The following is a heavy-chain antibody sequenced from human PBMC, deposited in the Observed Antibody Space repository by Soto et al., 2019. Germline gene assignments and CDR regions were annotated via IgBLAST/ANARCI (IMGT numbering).Heavy chain of an antibody. CDR2: INPSGGST. D-gene: IGHD4-17*01. J-gene: IGHJ3*02. Sequence: ASVKVSCKASGYTFTSYYMHWVRQAPGQGLEWMGIINPSGGSTSYAQKFQGRVTMTRDTSTSTVYMELSSLRSEDTAVYYCAILSPNGDYSKTNAFDIWGQGTMVTVSS. CDR3: AILSPNGDYSKTNAFDI. V-gene: IGHV1-46*03. CDR1: GYTFTSYY.